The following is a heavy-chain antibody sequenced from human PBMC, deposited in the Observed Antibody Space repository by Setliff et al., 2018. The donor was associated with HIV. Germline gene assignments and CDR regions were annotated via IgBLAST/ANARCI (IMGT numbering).Heavy chain of an antibody. CDR2: VYYSGGS. J-gene: IGHJ4*02. D-gene: IGHD3-16*01. Sequence: KTSETLSLTCTVSGDSISSYYWTWIRQPPGKGLEWIGYVYYSGGSNYNPSLQSRVTISVDTSKNQFFLILSSVTAADTAMYYCARSYGYNVDYWGQGKLVTVSS. CDR1: GDSISSYY. CDR3: ARSYGYNVDY. V-gene: IGHV4-59*01.